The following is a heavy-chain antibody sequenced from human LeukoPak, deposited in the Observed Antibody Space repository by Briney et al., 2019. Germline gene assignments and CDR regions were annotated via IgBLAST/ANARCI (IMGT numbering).Heavy chain of an antibody. CDR2: IIPIFGTA. CDR1: GGTFSSYA. V-gene: IGHV1-69*13. Sequence: SVKVSCKASGGTFSSYAISWVRQAPGQGLEWMGGIIPIFGTANYAQKFQGRVTITADESTSTAYMELSSLRPEDTAVYYCASPLQGVYGFDYYYYYMDVWGKGTTVTVSS. J-gene: IGHJ6*03. CDR3: ASPLQGVYGFDYYYYYMDV. D-gene: IGHD3-10*01.